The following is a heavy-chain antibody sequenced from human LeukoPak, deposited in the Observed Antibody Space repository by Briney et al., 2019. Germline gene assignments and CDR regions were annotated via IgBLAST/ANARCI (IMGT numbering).Heavy chain of an antibody. CDR1: GGSISSGSYY. CDR2: IYTSGST. D-gene: IGHD6-6*01. V-gene: IGHV4-61*02. CDR3: ARDGRAARRYYYMDV. Sequence: SQTLSLTCTVSGGSISSGSYYWSWIRQPAGKGLEWIGRIYTSGSTNYNPSLKSRVTISVDTSKNQFSLKLSSVTAADTAVYYCARDGRAARRYYYMDVWGKGTTVTVSS. J-gene: IGHJ6*03.